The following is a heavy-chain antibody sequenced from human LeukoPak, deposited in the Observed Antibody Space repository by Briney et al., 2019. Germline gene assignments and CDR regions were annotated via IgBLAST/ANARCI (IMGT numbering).Heavy chain of an antibody. CDR2: FDREYDEA. V-gene: IGHV1-24*01. Sequence: ASVKVSCKVSGYSLSELSIHWVRQAPGKGLEWIGGFDREYDEAVYEQRFQGRVTMTEDPSTETAYMELSSLTSEDAAVYYCARSPEDCSSTSCQFYYYMDVWGKGTTVTVSS. J-gene: IGHJ6*03. CDR1: GYSLSELS. D-gene: IGHD2-2*01. CDR3: ARSPEDCSSTSCQFYYYMDV.